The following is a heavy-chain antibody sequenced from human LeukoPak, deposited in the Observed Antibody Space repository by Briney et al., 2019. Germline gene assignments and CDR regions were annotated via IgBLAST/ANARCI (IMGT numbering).Heavy chain of an antibody. J-gene: IGHJ3*02. CDR3: ARELREHGVFDI. Sequence: GGSLRLSCAASGFTVSRNYMSWVRQAPGKGLEWVSEIYSDGSTYYAASVKGRFSSSRENSKNTVHLQMNSLRAEDTAVYYCARELREHGVFDIWGQGTMVTVSS. V-gene: IGHV3-53*01. CDR2: IYSDGST. D-gene: IGHD1-26*01. CDR1: GFTVSRNY.